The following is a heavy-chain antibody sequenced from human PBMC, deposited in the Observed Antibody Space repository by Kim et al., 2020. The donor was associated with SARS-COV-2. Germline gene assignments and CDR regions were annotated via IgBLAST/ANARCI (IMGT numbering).Heavy chain of an antibody. V-gene: IGHV1-2*02. Sequence: ASVKVSCKASGYSFPDYYVHWLRQAPGQGPEWLGWTNPDSGATKYAQKFQGRVTMTRDTSINTAYLELSSLRSDDTAVYFCARVAGSYSHVGSDNYF. D-gene: IGHD4-4*01. CDR2: TNPDSGAT. CDR1: GYSFPDYY. J-gene: IGHJ4*01. CDR3: ARVAGSYSHVGSDNYF.